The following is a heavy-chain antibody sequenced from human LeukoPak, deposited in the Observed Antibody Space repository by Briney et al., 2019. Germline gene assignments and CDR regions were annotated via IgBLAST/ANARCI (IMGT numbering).Heavy chain of an antibody. J-gene: IGHJ6*02. CDR2: IYYSGST. CDR1: GGSISSGGYY. D-gene: IGHD6-13*01. V-gene: IGHV4-31*03. CDR3: ARADIAAAGTGYYYYGMDV. Sequence: SETLSLTCTVSGGSISSGGYYWSWIRQHPGKGLEWIGYIYYSGSTYYNPSLKSRVTISVDTSKNQFSLKLSSVTAADTAVYYCARADIAAAGTGYYYYGMDVWGQGTTVTVSS.